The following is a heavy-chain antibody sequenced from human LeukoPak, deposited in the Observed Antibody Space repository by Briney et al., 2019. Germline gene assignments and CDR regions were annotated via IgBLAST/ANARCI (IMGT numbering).Heavy chain of an antibody. CDR3: AGYSSSARYYFDY. CDR2: IYNSGST. V-gene: IGHV4-59*01. CDR1: GGSISSYY. Sequence: SETLSLTCTVSGGSISSYYWSWIRQPPGKGLEWIGYIYNSGSTNYNPSLKSRVTISVDTSKNQFSLKLSSVTAAVSAVYYCAGYSSSARYYFDYWGQGTLVTVSS. J-gene: IGHJ4*02. D-gene: IGHD6-13*01.